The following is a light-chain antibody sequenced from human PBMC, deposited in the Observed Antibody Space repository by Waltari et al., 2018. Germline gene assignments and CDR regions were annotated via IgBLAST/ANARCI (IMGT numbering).Light chain of an antibody. CDR3: QQYYSTPYT. Sequence: DIVMTQSPDSLAVSLGERATINCKSSQSVLYSSNNKNYLAWYQQKPGQPPKLLIYWASTREVGVPDRFSGSGSGTDFTLTISSLQAEDVAVYYCQQYYSTPYTFGQGTKLEIK. V-gene: IGKV4-1*01. CDR2: WAS. CDR1: QSVLYSSNNKNY. J-gene: IGKJ2*01.